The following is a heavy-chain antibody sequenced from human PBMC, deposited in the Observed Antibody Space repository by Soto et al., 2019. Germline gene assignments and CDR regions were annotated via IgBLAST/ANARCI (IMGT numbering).Heavy chain of an antibody. CDR3: ARSPLAVVVAARSSWFDP. D-gene: IGHD2-15*01. V-gene: IGHV3-7*01. J-gene: IGHJ5*02. Sequence: GGSLRLSCAASGFTFSSYWMSWVRQAPGKGLEWVANIKQDGSEKYYVDSVKGRFTISRDNAKNSLYLQMNSLRAEDTAVYYCARSPLAVVVAARSSWFDPWGQGTLVTVSS. CDR1: GFTFSSYW. CDR2: IKQDGSEK.